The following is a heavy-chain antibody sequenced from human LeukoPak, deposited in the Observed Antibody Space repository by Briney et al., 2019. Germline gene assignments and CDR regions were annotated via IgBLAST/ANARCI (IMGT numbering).Heavy chain of an antibody. CDR2: IYTSGST. J-gene: IGHJ6*03. Sequence: TSETLSLTCTVSGGSISSGSYYWSWIRQPAGKGLEWIGRIYTSGSTNYNPSLKSRVTISVDTSKNQFSLKLSSVTAADTAVYYCARGAQVVNHPYYMDVWGKGTTVTVSS. CDR1: GGSISSGSYY. V-gene: IGHV4-61*02. D-gene: IGHD3-22*01. CDR3: ARGAQVVNHPYYMDV.